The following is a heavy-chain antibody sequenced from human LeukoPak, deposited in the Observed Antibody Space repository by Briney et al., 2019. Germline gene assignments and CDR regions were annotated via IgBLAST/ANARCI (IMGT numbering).Heavy chain of an antibody. CDR1: GGSFSGYY. Sequence: PSETLSLTCAVYGGSFSGYYWSWIRQPPGKGLEWIGEINHSGSTNYNPSLKSRVTISVDTSKSQFSLKLSSVTAADTAVYYCARASGVFGVVYYFDYWGQVTLVTVSS. CDR2: INHSGST. D-gene: IGHD3-3*01. J-gene: IGHJ4*02. V-gene: IGHV4-34*01. CDR3: ARASGVFGVVYYFDY.